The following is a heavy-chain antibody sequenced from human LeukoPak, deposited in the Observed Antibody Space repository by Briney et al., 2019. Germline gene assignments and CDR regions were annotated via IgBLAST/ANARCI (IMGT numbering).Heavy chain of an antibody. CDR2: INHSGST. D-gene: IGHD3-10*01. CDR1: GGSFSGYY. CDR3: ARVFRDTWGSGTNYFDF. Sequence: SETLSLTCAVYGGSFSGYYWSWIRQPPGKGLEWIGEINHSGSTNYNPSLKSRVTISVDTSKNQFSLKLSSVTAADTAVYYCARVFRDTWGSGTNYFDFWGQGTLVTVSS. J-gene: IGHJ4*02. V-gene: IGHV4-34*01.